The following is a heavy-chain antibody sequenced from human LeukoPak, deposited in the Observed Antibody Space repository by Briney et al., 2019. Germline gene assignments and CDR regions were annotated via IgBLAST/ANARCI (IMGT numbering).Heavy chain of an antibody. D-gene: IGHD3-3*01. J-gene: IGHJ3*02. V-gene: IGHV4-34*01. CDR1: GGSFSGYY. CDR3: AQLVTIFGNDAFDI. Sequence: SETLSLTCAVYGGSFSGYYWSWIRQPPGKGLEWIGEINHSGSTNYNPSLKSRVTISVDTSKNQFSLKLSPVTAADTAVYYCAQLVTIFGNDAFDIWGQGTMVTVSS. CDR2: INHSGST.